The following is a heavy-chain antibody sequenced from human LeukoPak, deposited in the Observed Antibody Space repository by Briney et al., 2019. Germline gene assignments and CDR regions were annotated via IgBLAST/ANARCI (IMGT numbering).Heavy chain of an antibody. CDR2: INHSGST. CDR1: GGSFSGYY. V-gene: IGHV4-34*01. CDR3: ARFSRITMVRGTFDY. Sequence: SETLSLTCAAYGGSFSGYYWSWIRQPPGKGLEWIGEINHSGSTNYNPSLKSRVTISVDTSTNQFSLKLSSVTAADTAVYYCARFSRITMVRGTFDYWGQGTLVTVSS. J-gene: IGHJ4*02. D-gene: IGHD3-10*01.